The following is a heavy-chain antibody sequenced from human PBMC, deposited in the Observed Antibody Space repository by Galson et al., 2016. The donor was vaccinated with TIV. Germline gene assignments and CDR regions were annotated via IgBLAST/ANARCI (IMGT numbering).Heavy chain of an antibody. Sequence: ETLSLTCAVSGASISADYWSWIRQPPGGRLEWIAYVYNGDTTNYNPSLQSRLTMSADTSKNHFSLRLTSVTAADTAVYYCARHWDTWGQGTLVTVSS. J-gene: IGHJ5*02. CDR2: VYNGDTT. V-gene: IGHV4-59*08. CDR1: GASISADY. CDR3: ARHWDT.